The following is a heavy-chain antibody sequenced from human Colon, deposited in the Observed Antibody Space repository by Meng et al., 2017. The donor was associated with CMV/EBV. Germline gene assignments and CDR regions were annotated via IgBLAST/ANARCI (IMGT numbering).Heavy chain of an antibody. Sequence: GESLKLYCAASGFTFSNYGMHWVRQAPGQGLDWVAFIRADGSNKFYAESVKGRFTISRDISKNTLYLEMNSLRAADTAVYYCAKVDESRGWEYFDYWGQGTLVTVSS. CDR1: GFTFSNYG. CDR2: IRADGSNK. CDR3: AKVDESRGWEYFDY. D-gene: IGHD6-19*01. J-gene: IGHJ4*02. V-gene: IGHV3-30*02.